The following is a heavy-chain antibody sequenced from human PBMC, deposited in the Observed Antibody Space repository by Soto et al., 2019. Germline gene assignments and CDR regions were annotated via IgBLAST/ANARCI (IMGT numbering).Heavy chain of an antibody. CDR2: IYYSGST. CDR1: GGSISSYY. CDR3: ARGGWRQIDY. J-gene: IGHJ4*02. Sequence: QVQLQESGPGLVKPSETLSLTCTVSGGSISSYYWCWIRQPPGKGLEWIGYIYYSGSTNYNPSLKTRVTRSVHTSKNQFSLKLCSVTAADTAVYYCARGGWRQIDYWGQGTLVTVSS. D-gene: IGHD3-3*01. V-gene: IGHV4-59*08.